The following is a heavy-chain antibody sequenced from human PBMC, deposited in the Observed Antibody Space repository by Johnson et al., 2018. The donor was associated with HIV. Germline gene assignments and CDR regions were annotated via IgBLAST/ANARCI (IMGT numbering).Heavy chain of an antibody. CDR3: ARAQLLADDAFNN. J-gene: IGHJ3*02. CDR2: ISGDGSSS. D-gene: IGHD6-6*01. V-gene: IGHV3-74*02. Sequence: VQLVESGGALVQPGVSLRLSCEVSGFTISTFWMHWVRQVPGKGLMWVSRISGDGSSSSYADSVKGRFTISRDNAKNTLYLQLNSLRVEDTAIYYCARAQLLADDAFNNWGQGTMVTVSS. CDR1: GFTISTFW.